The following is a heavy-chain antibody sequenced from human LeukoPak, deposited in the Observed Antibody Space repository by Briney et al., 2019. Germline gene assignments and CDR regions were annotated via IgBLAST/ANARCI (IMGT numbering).Heavy chain of an antibody. CDR3: AKGITMVRGVNGPIDY. D-gene: IGHD3-10*01. Sequence: GGSLRLSCAASGFTFTDYEMNWVRQAPGKGLEWVSYISTYGTIAYYADSVKGRFTISRDNAKNSLYLQMNSLRAEDTALYYCAKGITMVRGVNGPIDYWGQGTLVTVSS. CDR2: ISTYGTIA. V-gene: IGHV3-48*03. J-gene: IGHJ4*02. CDR1: GFTFTDYE.